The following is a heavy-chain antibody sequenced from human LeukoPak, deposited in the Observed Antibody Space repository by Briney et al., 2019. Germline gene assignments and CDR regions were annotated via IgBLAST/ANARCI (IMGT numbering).Heavy chain of an antibody. V-gene: IGHV3-23*01. CDR3: AKGMKVQVTACYDY. J-gene: IGHJ4*02. CDR1: GFTFSNYA. CDR2: ITGSGDTT. D-gene: IGHD4/OR15-4a*01. Sequence: TGGSLRLSCAASGFTFSNYAMTWVRHAPGKGLEWVSYITGSGDTTFYADSAKGRFTVSRDNSKNILYLQMNSLRVEDTAVYYCAKGMKVQVTACYDYWGLGTLVTVSS.